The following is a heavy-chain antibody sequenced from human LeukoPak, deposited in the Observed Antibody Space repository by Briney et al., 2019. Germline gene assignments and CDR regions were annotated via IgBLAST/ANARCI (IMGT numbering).Heavy chain of an antibody. CDR1: GYTFTGYY. D-gene: IGHD6-6*01. V-gene: IGHV1-2*02. J-gene: IGHJ6*03. Sequence: ASVKVSCKASGYTFTGYYMHWVRQAPGQGLEWMGWINPNSGGTNYAQKFQGRVTMTRDTSISTAYMELSRLRSDDTAVYYCARDRVSIAARRNYYYYMDVWGKGTTVTVSS. CDR3: ARDRVSIAARRNYYYYMDV. CDR2: INPNSGGT.